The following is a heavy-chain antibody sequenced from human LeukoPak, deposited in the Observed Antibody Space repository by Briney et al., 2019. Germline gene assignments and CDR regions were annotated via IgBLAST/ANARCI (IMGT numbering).Heavy chain of an antibody. J-gene: IGHJ4*02. D-gene: IGHD3-3*01. CDR1: GVSISSSSYY. Sequence: SETLSLTCTVSGVSISSSSYYWGWIRQPPGKGLEWIGSIYYGGSTYYNPSLKSRVTISVDTSKNQFSLKLSSVTAADTAVYYCARDLGGYDFWSGYHDYWGQGTLVTVSS. CDR3: ARDLGGYDFWSGYHDY. CDR2: IYYGGST. V-gene: IGHV4-39*07.